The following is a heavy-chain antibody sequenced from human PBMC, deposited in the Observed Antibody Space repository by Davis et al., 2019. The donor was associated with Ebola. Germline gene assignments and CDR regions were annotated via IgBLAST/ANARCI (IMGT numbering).Heavy chain of an antibody. J-gene: IGHJ3*02. CDR1: GGTFSSYA. D-gene: IGHD3-10*01. V-gene: IGHV1-18*01. CDR3: ARGRITMVQGVIITGLDAFDI. Sequence: ASVKVSCKASGGTFSSYAISWVRQAPGQGLEWMGWISAYNGNTNYAQKLQGRVTMTTDTSTSTAYMELSSLRSEDTAVYYCARGRITMVQGVIITGLDAFDIWGQGTMVTVSS. CDR2: ISAYNGNT.